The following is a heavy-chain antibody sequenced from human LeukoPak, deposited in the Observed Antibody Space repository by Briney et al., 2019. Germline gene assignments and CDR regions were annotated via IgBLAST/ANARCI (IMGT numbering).Heavy chain of an antibody. CDR1: GYIFTDYY. D-gene: IGHD6-19*01. Sequence: ASVKVSCKASGYIFTDYYMHWVRQAPGQELGWMGRINPNSGGTNYAQKFQGRVTMTRDTSISTAYMELSRLRSDDTAVYYCARGSKGIAVAAYWGQGTLVTVSS. CDR2: INPNSGGT. J-gene: IGHJ4*02. V-gene: IGHV1-2*06. CDR3: ARGSKGIAVAAY.